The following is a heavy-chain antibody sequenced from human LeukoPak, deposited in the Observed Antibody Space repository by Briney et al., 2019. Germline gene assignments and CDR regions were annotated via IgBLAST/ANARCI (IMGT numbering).Heavy chain of an antibody. J-gene: IGHJ6*03. CDR2: IKSKTDGGTT. D-gene: IGHD2-21*01. V-gene: IGHV3-15*01. CDR3: TTDPTRLWHYYYYMDV. Sequence: PGGSLRLSCAASGFTFSNAWMSWVRQAPGKGLEWVGRIKSKTDGGTTDYAAPVKGRFTISRDDSKNTLYLQMNSLKTEDTAVYYCTTDPTRLWHYYYYMDVWGKGTTVTVSS. CDR1: GFTFSNAW.